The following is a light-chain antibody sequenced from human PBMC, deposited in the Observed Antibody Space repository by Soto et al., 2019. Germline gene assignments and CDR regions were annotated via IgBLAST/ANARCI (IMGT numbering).Light chain of an antibody. CDR1: SSNIGAGYD. V-gene: IGLV1-40*01. CDR2: GNN. CDR3: QSYASTLSGSKV. Sequence: QSVLTQPPSVSGAPGQRVTISCTGSSSNIGAGYDVHWYQQLPGAAPKLLIYGNNNRPSGVPDRFSGSKSGTSASLAITGLQAEDEVDYYCQSYASTLSGSKVFGGGTKLTVL. J-gene: IGLJ3*02.